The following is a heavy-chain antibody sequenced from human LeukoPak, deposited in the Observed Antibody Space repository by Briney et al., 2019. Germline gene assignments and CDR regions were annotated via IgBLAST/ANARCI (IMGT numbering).Heavy chain of an antibody. CDR3: VGGAPNWGFDY. D-gene: IGHD7-27*01. CDR1: GYTFTRYG. CDR2: ISAYNGDK. V-gene: IGHV1-18*01. J-gene: IGHJ4*02. Sequence: ASVKVSCKASGYTFTRYGISWVRQAPGQGLEWMGWISAYNGDKNYAQRLQGRVTMTRNTSISTAYMELTSLRSEDTAVYYCVGGAPNWGFDYWGQGTLVTVSS.